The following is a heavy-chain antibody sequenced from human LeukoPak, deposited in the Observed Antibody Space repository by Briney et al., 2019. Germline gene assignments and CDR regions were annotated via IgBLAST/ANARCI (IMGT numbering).Heavy chain of an antibody. J-gene: IGHJ4*02. V-gene: IGHV4-4*07. CDR3: ARLDYGDYVIDY. Sequence: PSETLSLTCTVSGVSITNYYWTWIRQPAGKGLEWLGRIYTSGFTNYNPSLKSRVTMSVDTSKNQFSLKLNFVTAADTAMYYCARLDYGDYVIDYWGQGTLVTVSS. CDR2: IYTSGFT. D-gene: IGHD4-17*01. CDR1: GVSITNYY.